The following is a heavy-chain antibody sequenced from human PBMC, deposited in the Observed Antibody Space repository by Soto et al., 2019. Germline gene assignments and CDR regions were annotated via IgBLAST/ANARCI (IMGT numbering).Heavy chain of an antibody. CDR3: AHRVLRTVFGLVTTTAIYFDF. V-gene: IGHV2-5*02. Sequence: QITLNESGPTQVKPRQTLTLTCTFSGFSLTTSGVGVGWIRQSPGKAPEWLALIYWDDDKRYSPSLKSRLTIPKDSSNNPVVLTMADLDPADTATYYCAHRVLRTVFGLVTTTAIYFDFWGQGTPVAVSS. CDR1: GFSLTTSGVG. J-gene: IGHJ4*02. CDR2: IYWDDDK. D-gene: IGHD3-3*01.